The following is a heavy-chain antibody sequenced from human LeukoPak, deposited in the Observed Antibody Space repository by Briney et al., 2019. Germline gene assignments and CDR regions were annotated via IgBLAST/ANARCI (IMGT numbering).Heavy chain of an antibody. CDR2: ISGSGGST. J-gene: IGHJ4*02. CDR1: GFTFSIYA. D-gene: IGHD3-22*01. V-gene: IGHV3-23*01. Sequence: GGSLRLSCAACGFTFSIYAMSWVRQAPGKGLEWVSAISGSGGSTYYADSVKGRFTISRDNSKNTLYLQMNSLRAEDTAVYYCAKDTRRTMYYYDSSGYLGDYWGQGTLVTVSS. CDR3: AKDTRRTMYYYDSSGYLGDY.